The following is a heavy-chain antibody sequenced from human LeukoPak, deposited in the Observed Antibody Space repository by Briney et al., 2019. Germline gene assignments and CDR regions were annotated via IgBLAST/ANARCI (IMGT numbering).Heavy chain of an antibody. Sequence: GGSLRLSCVVSGFTFSDYAMHWVRQAPGKGLEWVSGISCSGSTIDYADSVKGRFTISRDNAKNSLFLQMNSLRAEDTAVYYCARVLRYCSGGNCYSGGLGYMDVWGKGTTVTISS. CDR3: ARVLRYCSGGNCYSGGLGYMDV. D-gene: IGHD2-15*01. J-gene: IGHJ6*03. CDR1: GFTFSDYA. V-gene: IGHV3-11*01. CDR2: ISCSGSTI.